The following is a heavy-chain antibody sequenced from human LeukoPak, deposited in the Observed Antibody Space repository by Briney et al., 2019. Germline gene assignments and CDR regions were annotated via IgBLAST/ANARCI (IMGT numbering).Heavy chain of an antibody. V-gene: IGHV4-59*01. J-gene: IGHJ4*02. CDR3: AGVDTAMATMGY. CDR2: IYDSGST. Sequence: SETLSLTCTVPGGSISSYYCGSVRRPPGKGLGWIGYIYDSGSTNYTPSLKSRATISVDTSKNQFSLKLSSVTAADTAVYYCAGVDTAMATMGYWGQGTLVTVSS. D-gene: IGHD5-18*01. CDR1: GGSISSYY.